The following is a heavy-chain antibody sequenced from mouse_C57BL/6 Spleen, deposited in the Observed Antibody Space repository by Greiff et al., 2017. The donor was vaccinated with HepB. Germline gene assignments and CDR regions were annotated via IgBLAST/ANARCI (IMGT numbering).Heavy chain of an antibody. CDR2: IYPGSGST. J-gene: IGHJ3*01. CDR3: ARSGYPAWFAY. D-gene: IGHD2-2*01. V-gene: IGHV1-55*01. CDR1: GYTFTSYW. Sequence: QVQLKQPGAELVKPGASVKMSCKASGYTFTSYWITWVKQSPGQGLEWIGDIYPGSGSTNYNEKFKSKATLTVDTSSSTAYMQLSSLTSEDSAVYYCARSGYPAWFAYWGQGTLVTVSA.